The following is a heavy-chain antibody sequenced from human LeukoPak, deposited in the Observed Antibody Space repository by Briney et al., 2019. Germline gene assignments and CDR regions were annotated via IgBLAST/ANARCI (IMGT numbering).Heavy chain of an antibody. Sequence: SETLSLTCTVSGGSISIGGYYWSWIRQHPGKGLEWIGYIYYSGSTYYNPSLKSRVTISVDTSKNQFSLKLSSVTAADTAVYYCARGGLPFGAAAGKGYFDYWGQGTLVTVSS. CDR2: IYYSGST. CDR3: ARGGLPFGAAAGKGYFDY. D-gene: IGHD6-13*01. V-gene: IGHV4-31*03. J-gene: IGHJ4*02. CDR1: GGSISIGGYY.